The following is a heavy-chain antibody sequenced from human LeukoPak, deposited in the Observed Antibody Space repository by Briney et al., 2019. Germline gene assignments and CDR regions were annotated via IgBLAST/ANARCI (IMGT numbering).Heavy chain of an antibody. CDR3: ARHETDKITATDY. V-gene: IGHV5-51*01. D-gene: IGHD1-20*01. Sequence: GESLKISCKVSGYRFTNYWIGWVRQPPGKGLEWMGIIYPGDSDTRYSPSFQGQVTISADKSISTAYLQWSSLKASDTAMYYCARHETDKITATDYWGQGTLVTVSS. CDR1: GYRFTNYW. J-gene: IGHJ4*02. CDR2: IYPGDSDT.